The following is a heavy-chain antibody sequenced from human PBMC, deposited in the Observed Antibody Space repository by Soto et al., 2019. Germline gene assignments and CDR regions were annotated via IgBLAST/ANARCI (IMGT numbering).Heavy chain of an antibody. J-gene: IGHJ4*02. D-gene: IGHD2-15*01. CDR1: GYTFRSYY. V-gene: IGHV1-46*01. CDR2: INPASGST. Sequence: ASVKVSCKASGYTFRSYYIHWVRQAPGQRLEWMGTINPASGSTTDAQKFHDRVTMTRDTSTSTAYMEVTSLRAEDTAVYYCAKDGAPRYCGRSSCHPAGAYWGQGTLVHRLL. CDR3: AKDGAPRYCGRSSCHPAGAY.